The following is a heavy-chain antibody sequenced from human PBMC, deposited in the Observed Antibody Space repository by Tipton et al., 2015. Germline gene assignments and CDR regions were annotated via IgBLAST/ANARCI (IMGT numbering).Heavy chain of an antibody. D-gene: IGHD3-10*01. CDR3: ARDLGLLWFGEFDY. J-gene: IGHJ4*02. CDR1: GFTFSSYA. Sequence: GSLRLSCAASGFTFSSYAMTWVRQAPGKGLEWVSSISGSGTGTYYADSVKGRFTISRDNSKNTLYLQMNSLRADDTAVYYCARDLGLLWFGEFDYWGQGTLVTVSS. CDR2: ISGSGTGT. V-gene: IGHV3-23*01.